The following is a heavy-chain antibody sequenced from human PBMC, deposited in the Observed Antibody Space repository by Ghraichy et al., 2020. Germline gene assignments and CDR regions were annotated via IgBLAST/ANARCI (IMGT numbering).Heavy chain of an antibody. CDR2: ISSSSSYI. CDR3: ARDLDTAWGGYGMDV. Sequence: WGSLRLSCAASGFTFSSYSMNWVRQAPGKGLEWVSSISSSSSYIYYADSVKGRFTISRDNAKNSLYLQMNSLRAEDTAVYYCARDLDTAWGGYGMDVWGQGTTVTVSS. CDR1: GFTFSSYS. D-gene: IGHD5-18*01. J-gene: IGHJ6*02. V-gene: IGHV3-21*01.